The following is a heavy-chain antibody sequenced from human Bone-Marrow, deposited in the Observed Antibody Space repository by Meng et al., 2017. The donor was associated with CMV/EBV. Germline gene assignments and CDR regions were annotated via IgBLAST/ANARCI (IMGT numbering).Heavy chain of an antibody. J-gene: IGHJ4*02. D-gene: IGHD6-19*01. CDR3: ARALPIAVAGNHFDV. V-gene: IGHV1-2*02. Sequence: ASVKVSCKASGYTFTNYGITWVRQAPGQGLEWMGWISPVTYVTNYAQKFQGRVTMTKDTSISTAYMELTGLTFDDTAAYFCARALPIAVAGNHFDVWGQGTSVTVSS. CDR2: ISPVTYVT. CDR1: GYTFTNYG.